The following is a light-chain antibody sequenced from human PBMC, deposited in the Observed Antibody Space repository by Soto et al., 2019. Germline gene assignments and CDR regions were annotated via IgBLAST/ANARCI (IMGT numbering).Light chain of an antibody. CDR3: SSYPARSTWV. J-gene: IGLJ3*02. CDR1: SSDVGGYNY. V-gene: IGLV2-14*01. Sequence: QSALTQPASVSGSPGQSITISCIGTSSDVGGYNYVSWYQQHPGTSPKLIIYEVSNRPSGVSNRFSGSKSGNTASLIISGLRAEDEGDYCCSSYPARSTWVFGGGTKVTVL. CDR2: EVS.